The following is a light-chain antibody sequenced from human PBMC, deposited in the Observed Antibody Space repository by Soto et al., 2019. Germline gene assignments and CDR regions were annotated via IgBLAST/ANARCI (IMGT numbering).Light chain of an antibody. Sequence: QSALTQPASVSGSPGQSITISCTGTSSDVGGYNFVSWYQQHPGKAPKLMIYEVSNRPSGVTNRFSGSKSGNTASLTISGLQAEDEADYYCSSYTSSRTVAFGGVTKLTVL. CDR1: SSDVGGYNF. CDR3: SSYTSSRTVA. J-gene: IGLJ2*01. V-gene: IGLV2-14*01. CDR2: EVS.